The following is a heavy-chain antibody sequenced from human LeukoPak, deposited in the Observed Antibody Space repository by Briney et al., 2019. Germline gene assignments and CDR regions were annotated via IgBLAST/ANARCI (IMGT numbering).Heavy chain of an antibody. CDR1: GGTFSSYA. D-gene: IGHD1-26*01. V-gene: IGHV1-69*04. Sequence: SVKVSCKASGGTFSSYAISWVRQAPGQGLEWMGRIIPILGIANYAQKFQGRVTITADKSTSTAYMELSSLRSEDTAVYYCARVGAGIVFDYWSQGTLVTVSP. CDR2: IIPILGIA. CDR3: ARVGAGIVFDY. J-gene: IGHJ4*02.